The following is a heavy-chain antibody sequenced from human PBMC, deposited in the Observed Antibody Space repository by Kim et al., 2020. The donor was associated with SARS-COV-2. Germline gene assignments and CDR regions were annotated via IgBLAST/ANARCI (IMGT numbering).Heavy chain of an antibody. CDR3: ARELPTAGDGSSAFDI. D-gene: IGHD1-1*01. V-gene: IGHV3-33*01. Sequence: GGSLRLSCAASGFTFSSYGMHWVRQAPGKGLEWVAVIWYDGSNKYYADSVKGRFTISRDNSKNTLYLQMNSLRAEDTAVYYCARELPTAGDGSSAFDIWGQGTMVTVSS. CDR1: GFTFSSYG. J-gene: IGHJ3*02. CDR2: IWYDGSNK.